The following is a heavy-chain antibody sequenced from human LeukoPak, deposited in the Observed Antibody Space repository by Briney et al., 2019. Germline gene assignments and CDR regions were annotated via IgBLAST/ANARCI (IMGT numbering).Heavy chain of an antibody. D-gene: IGHD2-21*02. CDR1: GFTFSSYS. CDR2: ISSSSSTI. Sequence: AGGSLRLSCAASGFTFSSYSMNWVRQAPGKGLEWVSYISSSSSTIYYADSVKGRFTISRDNAKKALYLQMNSLRVEDTAVYFCARDTATGLDVWGQGTTVTVSS. V-gene: IGHV3-48*04. J-gene: IGHJ6*02. CDR3: ARDTATGLDV.